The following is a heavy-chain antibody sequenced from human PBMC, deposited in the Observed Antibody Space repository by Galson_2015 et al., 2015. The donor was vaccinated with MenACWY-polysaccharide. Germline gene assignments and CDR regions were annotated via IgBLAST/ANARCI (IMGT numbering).Heavy chain of an antibody. CDR3: AKFLDVVVVATGGMDV. CDR2: ISGSGGST. V-gene: IGHV3-23*01. CDR1: GFTFSSYA. D-gene: IGHD2-15*01. J-gene: IGHJ6*02. Sequence: SLRLSCAASGFTFSSYAMSWVRQAPGKGLEWVSAISGSGGSTYYADSVKGRFTISRDNSKNTLYLQMNSLRAEDTAVYYCAKFLDVVVVATGGMDVWGQGTTVTVSS.